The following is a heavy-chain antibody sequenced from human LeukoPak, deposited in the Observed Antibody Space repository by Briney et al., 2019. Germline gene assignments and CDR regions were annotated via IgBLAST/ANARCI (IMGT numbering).Heavy chain of an antibody. D-gene: IGHD2-15*01. CDR3: ARGAPGSYCSGGSCPYFDY. V-gene: IGHV1-69*04. J-gene: IGHJ4*02. CDR1: GGTFSSYA. Sequence: ASVKVSCKASGGTFSSYAISWVRQAPGQGLEWMGRIIPILGIANYAQKFQGRVTMTRNTSISTAYMELSSLRSEDTAVYYCARGAPGSYCSGGSCPYFDYWGQGTLVSVSS. CDR2: IIPILGIA.